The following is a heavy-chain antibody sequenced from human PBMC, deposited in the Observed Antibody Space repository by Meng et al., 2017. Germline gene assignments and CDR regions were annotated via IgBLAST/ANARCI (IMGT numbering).Heavy chain of an antibody. D-gene: IGHD2/OR15-2a*01. CDR3: ARGLSTTYWYFDL. Sequence: LQWVVVGGGLVQPGMSLRLSCGESGFTFSSYGMHWVRQAPGKGLEWVAVIWYDGSNKYYADSVKGRFTISRDNSKNTLYLQMNSLRAEDTAVYYCARGLSTTYWYFDLWGRGTLVTVSS. CDR2: IWYDGSNK. V-gene: IGHV3-33*01. J-gene: IGHJ2*01. CDR1: GFTFSSYG.